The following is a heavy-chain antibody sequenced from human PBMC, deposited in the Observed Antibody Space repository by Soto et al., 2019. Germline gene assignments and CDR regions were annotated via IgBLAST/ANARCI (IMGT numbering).Heavy chain of an antibody. D-gene: IGHD1-26*01. Sequence: ASVKVCCKASGGTLSSYAISWLRQAPGQGLEWMGGIIPIFGTATYAQNLQGRVTIIADDSPSPPYMELGRRRSEDTAVYYCARWEVGATRFDYWGQGTLVTVSS. V-gene: IGHV1-69*13. J-gene: IGHJ4*02. CDR2: IIPIFGTA. CDR3: ARWEVGATRFDY. CDR1: GGTLSSYA.